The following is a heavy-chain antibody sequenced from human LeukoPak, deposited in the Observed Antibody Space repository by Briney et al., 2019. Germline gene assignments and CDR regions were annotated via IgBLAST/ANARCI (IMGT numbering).Heavy chain of an antibody. D-gene: IGHD3-22*01. J-gene: IGHJ4*02. V-gene: IGHV3-15*07. CDR2: IKSKTDGGTT. Sequence: ETLSLTCAVYGGSFSGYYWSWIRQPPGKGLEWVGRIKSKTDGGTTDYAAPVKGRFTISRDDSKNTLYLQMNSLKTEDTAVYYCSTTYYYDSSEGYWGQGTLVTVSS. CDR3: STTYYYDSSEGY. CDR1: GGSFSGYY.